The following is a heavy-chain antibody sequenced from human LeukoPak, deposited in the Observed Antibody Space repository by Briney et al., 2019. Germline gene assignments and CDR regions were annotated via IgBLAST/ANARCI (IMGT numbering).Heavy chain of an antibody. CDR1: GGSISNYY. Sequence: PSETLSLTCTVSGGSISNYYWSWIRQTPEKGLEWIGYIYYSGSTNYNPSLKSRVTISVDTSKNQFSLKLTSVTAADTALYYCARGRWELPYWGRGTLVTVSS. V-gene: IGHV4-59*01. CDR3: ARGRWELPY. CDR2: IYYSGST. D-gene: IGHD1-26*01. J-gene: IGHJ4*02.